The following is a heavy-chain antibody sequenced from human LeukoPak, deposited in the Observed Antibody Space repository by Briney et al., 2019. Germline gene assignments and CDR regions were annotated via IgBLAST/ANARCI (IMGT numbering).Heavy chain of an antibody. Sequence: AGGSLRLSCAASGFTFSSYSMNWVRQAPGKGVEWVSYISSSSSTIYYAGSVKGRFTISRDNAKNSLFLQMNSLRAEDTAVYYCARSRGSSGSYPFDYWGQGTLVTVSS. V-gene: IGHV3-48*01. J-gene: IGHJ4*02. CDR3: ARSRGSSGSYPFDY. CDR2: ISSSSSTI. CDR1: GFTFSSYS. D-gene: IGHD1-26*01.